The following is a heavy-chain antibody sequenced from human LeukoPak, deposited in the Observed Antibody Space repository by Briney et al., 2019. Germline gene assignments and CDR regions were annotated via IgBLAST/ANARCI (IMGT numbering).Heavy chain of an antibody. CDR1: GGSIRTPTYY. Sequence: SETLSLTCTVSGGSIRTPTYYWGWIRQPPGKGLEWIASSYYSGTTYYNTSLRSRLTTFVDTSNNQFYLNLSSVTAADTGVYYCARHHSGSSYFDLWGQGILVTVSS. V-gene: IGHV4-39*01. CDR2: SYYSGTT. J-gene: IGHJ4*02. D-gene: IGHD1-26*01. CDR3: ARHHSGSSYFDL.